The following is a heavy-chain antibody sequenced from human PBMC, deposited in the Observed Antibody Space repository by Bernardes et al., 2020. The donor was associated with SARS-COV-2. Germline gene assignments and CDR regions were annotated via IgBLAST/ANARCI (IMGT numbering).Heavy chain of an antibody. D-gene: IGHD3-22*01. CDR1: GFSVGEYA. CDR2: ISDSGENT. V-gene: IGHV3-23*01. CDR3: AKDGVAYDSSGYYARHLDY. Sequence: GGSLRLSCAASGFSVGEYAMSWVRQAPGKGLEWVSAISDSGENTYYANSVEGRFTISRDNSKNTLHLQMNGLRAEDTAVYYCAKDGVAYDSSGYYARHLDYWGQGTLVTVSS. J-gene: IGHJ4*02.